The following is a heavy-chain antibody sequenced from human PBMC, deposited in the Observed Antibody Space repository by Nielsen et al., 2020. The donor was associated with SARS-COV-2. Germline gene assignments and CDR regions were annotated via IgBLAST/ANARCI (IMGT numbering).Heavy chain of an antibody. CDR3: ARVPVTTYDY. CDR2: IYPGDSET. J-gene: IGHJ4*02. CDR1: GYSFAAYW. Sequence: GESLKISCKGFGYSFAAYWIGWVRQMPGKGLEWMGIIYPGDSETRYSPSFQGQVTISADLSRSTAYLQWSSLKASDTATYYGARVPVTTYDYWGQGTLVTVSS. V-gene: IGHV5-51*01. D-gene: IGHD4-17*01.